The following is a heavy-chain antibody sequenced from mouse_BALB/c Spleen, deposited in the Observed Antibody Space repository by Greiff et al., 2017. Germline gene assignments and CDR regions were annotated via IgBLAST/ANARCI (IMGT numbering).Heavy chain of an antibody. D-gene: IGHD1-1*01. CDR1: GYSITSDYA. V-gene: IGHV3-2*02. J-gene: IGHJ2*01. CDR2: ISYSGST. CDR3: ARYGYYGPEDFDY. Sequence: EVQLQESGPGLVKPSQSLSLTCTATGYSITSDYAWNWIRQFPGNKLEWMGYISYSGSTSYNASLKSRISITRDTSKNQFFLQLNSVITEDTATYYCARYGYYGPEDFDYWGQGTTVTVSS.